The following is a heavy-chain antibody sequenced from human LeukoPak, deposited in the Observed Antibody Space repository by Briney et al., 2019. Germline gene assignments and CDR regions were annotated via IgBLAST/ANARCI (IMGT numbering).Heavy chain of an antibody. Sequence: GGSLRLSCVASGFTFSTYAMSWVRQAPGKGLEWVSSISSSGGGTYYADSVKGRFTISRDNPKNTLYLQMNSLRAEDTAVYYCAKDPRKVDYYDSSGYRSHFDYWGQGTLVTVSS. CDR3: AKDPRKVDYYDSSGYRSHFDY. D-gene: IGHD3-22*01. J-gene: IGHJ4*02. CDR1: GFTFSTYA. CDR2: ISSSGGGT. V-gene: IGHV3-23*01.